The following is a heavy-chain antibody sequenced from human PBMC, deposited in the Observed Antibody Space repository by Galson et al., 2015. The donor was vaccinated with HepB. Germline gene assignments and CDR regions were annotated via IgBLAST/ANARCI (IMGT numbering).Heavy chain of an antibody. CDR2: FNSDGSTT. V-gene: IGHV3-74*01. J-gene: IGHJ5*02. D-gene: IGHD3-16*01. CDR3: ARVPLGVVPQSANWFDP. CDR1: GFTFSSYW. Sequence: SLRLSCAASGFTFSSYWMHWVRQAPGKGLVWVSRFNSDGSTTTYADSVKGRFTISRDNAKNTLYLQMNSLRAEDTAVYYCARVPLGVVPQSANWFDPWGQGTLVTVSS.